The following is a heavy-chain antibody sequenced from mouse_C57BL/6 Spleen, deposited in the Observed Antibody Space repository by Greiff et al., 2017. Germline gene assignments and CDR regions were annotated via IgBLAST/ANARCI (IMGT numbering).Heavy chain of an antibody. D-gene: IGHD1-1*01. Sequence: EVQLKESGGGLVQPGGSLKLSCAASGFTFSDYYMYWVRPTPEKRLEWVAYISNGGGSTYYPDTVKGRFTISRDNAKNTLYLQMSRLKSEDTAMYYCARHPDLRWWYFDVWGTGTTVTVSS. CDR2: ISNGGGST. CDR3: ARHPDLRWWYFDV. CDR1: GFTFSDYY. J-gene: IGHJ1*03. V-gene: IGHV5-12*01.